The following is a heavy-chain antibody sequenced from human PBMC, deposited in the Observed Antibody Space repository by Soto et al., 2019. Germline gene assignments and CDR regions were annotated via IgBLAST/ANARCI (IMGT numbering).Heavy chain of an antibody. V-gene: IGHV1-69*13. J-gene: IGHJ6*02. CDR1: GGTFSSYA. D-gene: IGHD2-15*01. Sequence: GASVKVSCKASGGTFSSYAISWVRQAPGQGLEWMGGIIPIFGTANYAQKFQGRVTITADESTSTAYMELSSLRSEDTAVYYCARDSGRCSGGSCYSLSYYGMDVWGQGTTVTVSS. CDR2: IIPIFGTA. CDR3: ARDSGRCSGGSCYSLSYYGMDV.